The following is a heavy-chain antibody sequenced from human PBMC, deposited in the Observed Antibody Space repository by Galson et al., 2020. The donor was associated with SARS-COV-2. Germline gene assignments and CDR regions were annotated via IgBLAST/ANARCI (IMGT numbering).Heavy chain of an antibody. D-gene: IGHD6-19*01. CDR3: AREVQWLDQTNWFDP. Sequence: GGSLRLSCAASGFTFSSYAMHWVRQAPGKGLEWVAVISYDGSNKYYADSVKGRFTISRDNSKNTLYLQMNSLRAEDTAVYYCAREVQWLDQTNWFDPWGQGTLVTVSS. V-gene: IGHV3-30-3*01. CDR1: GFTFSSYA. J-gene: IGHJ5*02. CDR2: ISYDGSNK.